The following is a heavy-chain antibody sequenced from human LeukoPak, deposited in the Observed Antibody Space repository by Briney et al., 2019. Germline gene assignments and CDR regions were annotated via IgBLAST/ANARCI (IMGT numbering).Heavy chain of an antibody. CDR2: ISGSGGST. D-gene: IGHD3-22*01. V-gene: IGHV3-23*01. CDR1: GFTFSSYS. CDR3: AKDSSGYYRPFDY. J-gene: IGHJ4*02. Sequence: GGSLRLSCAASGFTFSSYSMSWVRQAPGEGLEWVSSISGSGGSTYYADSVKGRFTISRDNSKNTLYLQMNSLRDEDTAVYYCAKDSSGYYRPFDYWGQGTLVTVSS.